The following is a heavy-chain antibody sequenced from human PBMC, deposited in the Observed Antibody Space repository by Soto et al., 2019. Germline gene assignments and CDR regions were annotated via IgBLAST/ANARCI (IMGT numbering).Heavy chain of an antibody. Sequence: QVQLVESGGGVVHPGRSLSLSCAGSGFMFSNNGMHWVRRAPGKGLEWVAFISYDGSETFYADSVKGRFTISRDNSERRLFLHMRSLKKEDTAVYYCAITSVADASFDYWGQGTLVTVSS. CDR2: ISYDGSET. CDR3: AITSVADASFDY. J-gene: IGHJ4*02. D-gene: IGHD4-4*01. V-gene: IGHV3-30*13. CDR1: GFMFSNNG.